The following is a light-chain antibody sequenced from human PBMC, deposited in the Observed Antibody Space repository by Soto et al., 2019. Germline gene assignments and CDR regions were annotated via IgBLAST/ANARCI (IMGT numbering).Light chain of an antibody. V-gene: IGKV3-15*01. CDR1: QSVSSN. J-gene: IGKJ5*01. CDR2: GAS. CDR3: QQYNSWPT. Sequence: EIVVTQSPATRSVSPGERATLSCRASQSVSSNLAWYQQKPGQAPRLLIYGASTRATGIPARFSVSGSGTEFTLTISSLQSEDFAVYFCQQYNSWPTFGQGTRLEI.